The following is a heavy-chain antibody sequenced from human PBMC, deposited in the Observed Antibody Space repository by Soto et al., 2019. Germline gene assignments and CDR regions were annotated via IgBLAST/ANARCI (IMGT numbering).Heavy chain of an antibody. CDR2: ISGSGGST. Sequence: GGSLRLSCAASGFTFSSYAMSWVRQAPGKGLEWVSAISGSGGSTYYADSVKSRFTISRDNSKNTLYLQMNSLRAEDTAVYYCAKEILEGYYGYYFDYWGQGTLVTVSS. D-gene: IGHD3-3*01. CDR1: GFTFSSYA. CDR3: AKEILEGYYGYYFDY. V-gene: IGHV3-23*01. J-gene: IGHJ4*02.